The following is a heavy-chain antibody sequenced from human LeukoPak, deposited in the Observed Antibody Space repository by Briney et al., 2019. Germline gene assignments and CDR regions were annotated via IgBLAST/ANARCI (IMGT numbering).Heavy chain of an antibody. V-gene: IGHV3-30-3*01. CDR2: YDGSNK. J-gene: IGHJ4*02. Sequence: YDGSNKYYADSVKGRFTISRDNSKNTLYLQMNSLRAEDTAVYYCAREGYCSGGSCYYFDYWGQGTLVTVSS. D-gene: IGHD2-15*01. CDR3: AREGYCSGGSCYYFDY.